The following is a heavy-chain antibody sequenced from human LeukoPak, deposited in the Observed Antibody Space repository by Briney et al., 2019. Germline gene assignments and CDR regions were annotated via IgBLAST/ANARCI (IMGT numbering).Heavy chain of an antibody. V-gene: IGHV3-23*01. CDR1: GFTFSSYG. J-gene: IGHJ3*02. CDR2: ISGSGGST. D-gene: IGHD1-26*01. Sequence: PGGSLRLSCAASGFTFSSYGMSWVRQAPGKGLEWVSAISGSGGSTYYADSVKGRFTISRDNSKNTLYLQMNSLRAEDTAVYYCAKVHRGRPDAFDIWGQGTMVTVSS. CDR3: AKVHRGRPDAFDI.